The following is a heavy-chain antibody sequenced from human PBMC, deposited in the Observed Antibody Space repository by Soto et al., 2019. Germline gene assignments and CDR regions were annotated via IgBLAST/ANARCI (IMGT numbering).Heavy chain of an antibody. Sequence: GGSLRLSCAASGFTFSSYGMHWVRQAPGKGLEWVAVISYDGRNKYYADAVKGRFTISRDNSKNTLYLQMSSLRAEDTAVYYCAKGPTIFGVVISYSFYYGLDVWGQGTTVTVSS. CDR1: GFTFSSYG. CDR3: AKGPTIFGVVISYSFYYGLDV. D-gene: IGHD3-3*01. J-gene: IGHJ6*02. CDR2: ISYDGRNK. V-gene: IGHV3-30*18.